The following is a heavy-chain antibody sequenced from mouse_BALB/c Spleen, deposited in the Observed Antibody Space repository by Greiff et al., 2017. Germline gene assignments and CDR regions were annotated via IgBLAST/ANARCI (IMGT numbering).Heavy chain of an antibody. CDR2: INPSNGGT. J-gene: IGHJ1*01. CDR1: GYTFTSYY. Sequence: QVQLQQSGAELVKPGASVKLSCKASGYTFTSYYMYWVKQRPGQGLEWIGEINPSNGGTDFNEKFKSKATLTVDKSSSTAYMQLSSLTSDDSAVYYCTRVETYWYFDVWGAGTTVTVSS. V-gene: IGHV1S81*02. D-gene: IGHD1-1*02. CDR3: TRVETYWYFDV.